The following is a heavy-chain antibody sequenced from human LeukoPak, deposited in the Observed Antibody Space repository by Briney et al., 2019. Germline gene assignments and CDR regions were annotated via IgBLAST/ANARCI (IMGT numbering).Heavy chain of an antibody. CDR1: GFTFTLYV. V-gene: IGHV3-23*01. CDR2: ITGSGGST. Sequence: GGSLRLSCAASGFTFTLYVMSWVRRAPGKGLEWVSSITGSGGSTYYADSVKGRFTISRDNSKNTLYLQLSSLRAEDTAVYYCAREMATIRGQGTLVTVSS. CDR3: AREMATI. J-gene: IGHJ4*02. D-gene: IGHD5-24*01.